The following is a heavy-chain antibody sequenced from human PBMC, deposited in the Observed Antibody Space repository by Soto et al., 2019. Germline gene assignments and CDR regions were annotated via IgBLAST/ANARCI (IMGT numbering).Heavy chain of an antibody. D-gene: IGHD6-25*01. J-gene: IGHJ4*02. V-gene: IGHV4-59*01. CDR3: ARGLEGGHYYFDS. Sequence: QVQLQESGPGLVKPSETLSLTCTVSGASITTFFWTWIRQPPGKGLEWIADIDYSGTTNYNPSLTSRLTTSIDAAKNQFSLTVTSVTAADTAVYYCARGLEGGHYYFDSWGQGTLVTVSS. CDR1: GASITTFF. CDR2: IDYSGTT.